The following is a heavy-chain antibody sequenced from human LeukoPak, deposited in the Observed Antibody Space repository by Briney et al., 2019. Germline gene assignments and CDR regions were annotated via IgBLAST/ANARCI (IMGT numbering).Heavy chain of an antibody. J-gene: IGHJ4*02. D-gene: IGHD2-2*01. CDR1: GFTFSSYG. CDR3: ATLGYCSSTSCYPFDY. Sequence: GGSLRLSCAASGFTFSSYGMHWVRQAPGKGLEWVAFIRYDGSNKYYADSVKGRFTISRDNSKNTLYLQMNSLRAEDTAVYYCATLGYCSSTSCYPFDYWGQGTLVTVSS. V-gene: IGHV3-30*02. CDR2: IRYDGSNK.